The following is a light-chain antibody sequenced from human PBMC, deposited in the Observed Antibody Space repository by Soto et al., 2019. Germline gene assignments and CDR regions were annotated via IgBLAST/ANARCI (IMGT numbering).Light chain of an antibody. CDR3: QHYVERSPIT. Sequence: ENVLMQSPDTLSLSPGETATLSCRARHYVSAISLALYQQKRGHAPRLLIYGASFRATGIPDRFSGSGSGTDFTLTISRLEPEDFALYYCQHYVERSPITFGQGTRLEIK. V-gene: IGKV3-20*01. CDR2: GAS. J-gene: IGKJ5*01. CDR1: HYVSAIS.